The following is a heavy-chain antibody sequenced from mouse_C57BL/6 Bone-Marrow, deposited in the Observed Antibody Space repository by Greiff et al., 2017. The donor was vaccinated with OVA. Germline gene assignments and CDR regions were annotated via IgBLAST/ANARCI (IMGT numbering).Heavy chain of an antibody. Sequence: VKLMESGAELVRPGASVKLSCTASGYTFTDYYINWVKQRPGQGLEWIARIYPGSGNPYYTEKFKGKATLTAEKSSSTAYMQLSSLTSEDSAVYFCARTYDCYPLYWYFDVWGTGTTVTVSS. D-gene: IGHD2-3*01. CDR2: IYPGSGNP. J-gene: IGHJ1*03. CDR1: GYTFTDYY. V-gene: IGHV1-76*01. CDR3: ARTYDCYPLYWYFDV.